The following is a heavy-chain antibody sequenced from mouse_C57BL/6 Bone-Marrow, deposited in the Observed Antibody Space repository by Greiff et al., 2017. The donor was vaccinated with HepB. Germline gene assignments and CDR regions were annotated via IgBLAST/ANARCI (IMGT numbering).Heavy chain of an antibody. CDR3: ARASYYYGSSPDY. Sequence: VQLQQSGPVLVKPGASVKMSCKASGYTFTDYYMNWVKQSHGKSLEWIGVINPYNGGTSYNQKFKGKATLTVDKSSSTAYMELNSLTSEDSAVYYCARASYYYGSSPDYWGQGTTLTVSS. D-gene: IGHD1-1*01. CDR1: GYTFTDYY. CDR2: INPYNGGT. V-gene: IGHV1-19*01. J-gene: IGHJ2*01.